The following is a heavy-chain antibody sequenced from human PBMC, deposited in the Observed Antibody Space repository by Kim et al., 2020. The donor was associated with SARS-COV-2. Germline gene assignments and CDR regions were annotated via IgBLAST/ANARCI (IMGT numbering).Heavy chain of an antibody. J-gene: IGHJ4*02. CDR3: VRGDGYSSGPFAY. Sequence: ANSVKGRCTISRDNSKNMRFLQMGSLRPEDMAVYCCVRGDGYSSGPFAYWGQGTLVTVSS. D-gene: IGHD6-19*01. V-gene: IGHV3-64*01.